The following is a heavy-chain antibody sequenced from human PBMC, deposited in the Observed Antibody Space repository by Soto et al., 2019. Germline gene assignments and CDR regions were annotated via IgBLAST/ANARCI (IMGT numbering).Heavy chain of an antibody. CDR2: IKSKVDGGTT. CDR3: TTDAKYASSWRFDY. V-gene: IGHV3-15*01. Sequence: GGSLRLSCAASGFTFSEAWMSWVRQAPGKGLEWVGRIKSKVDGGTTDHAAPVKGRFTISRDDSRNMLYLQMNNLKTEDTAIYYCTTDAKYASSWRFDYRGQGILVTVSS. J-gene: IGHJ4*02. CDR1: GFTFSEAW. D-gene: IGHD6-13*01.